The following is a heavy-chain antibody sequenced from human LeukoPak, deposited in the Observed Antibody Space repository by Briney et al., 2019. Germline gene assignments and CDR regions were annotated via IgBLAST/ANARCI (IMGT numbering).Heavy chain of an antibody. Sequence: PSETLSLTCAVYGGSFSGYYWSWIRQPPGKGLEWIGEINHSGSTNYNPPLKSRVTISVDTSKNQSSLKLSSVTAADTAVYYCARLRIRGYCSSTSCYPWGQGTLVTVSS. D-gene: IGHD2-2*01. CDR2: INHSGST. J-gene: IGHJ5*02. CDR3: ARLRIRGYCSSTSCYP. CDR1: GGSFSGYY. V-gene: IGHV4-34*01.